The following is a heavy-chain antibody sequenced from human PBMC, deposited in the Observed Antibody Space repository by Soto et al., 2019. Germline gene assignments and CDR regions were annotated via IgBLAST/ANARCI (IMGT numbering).Heavy chain of an antibody. CDR3: AATSYSSGWPYVY. CDR1: GCTLSSYA. D-gene: IGHD6-25*01. J-gene: IGHJ4*02. Sequence: GASVKVSCKASGCTLSSYAISWVRQAPGQGLEWMGGIIPIFGTANYAQKFQGRVTITADKSTSTAYMELSSLRSEDTAVYYCAATSYSSGWPYVYWGQGTLVTVSS. V-gene: IGHV1-69*06. CDR2: IIPIFGTA.